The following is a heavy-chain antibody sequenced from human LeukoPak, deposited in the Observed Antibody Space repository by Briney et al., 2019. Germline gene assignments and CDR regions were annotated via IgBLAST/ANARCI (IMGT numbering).Heavy chain of an antibody. Sequence: PSETLSLTCTVSGGSISSSSYYWGWIRQPPGKGLEWIGSIYYSGSTYYNPSLKSRVTISVDTSKNQFSLKLSPVTAADTAVYYCARSAVRAFDIWGQGTMVTVSS. V-gene: IGHV4-39*01. CDR1: GGSISSSSYY. CDR2: IYYSGST. D-gene: IGHD3-10*01. CDR3: ARSAVRAFDI. J-gene: IGHJ3*02.